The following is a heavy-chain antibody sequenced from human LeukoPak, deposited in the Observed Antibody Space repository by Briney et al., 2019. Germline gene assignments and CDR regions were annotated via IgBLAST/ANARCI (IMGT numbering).Heavy chain of an antibody. CDR1: GGSFSGYY. V-gene: IGHV4-34*01. CDR3: ARDRGDSSGYTVTVGAFDI. Sequence: PSETLSLTCAVYGGSFSGYYWSWIRQPPGKGPEWIGEINHSGSTNYNPSLKSRVTISVDASKNQFSLKLSSVTAADTAVYYCARDRGDSSGYTVTVGAFDIWGQGTMVTVSS. J-gene: IGHJ3*02. D-gene: IGHD3-22*01. CDR2: INHSGST.